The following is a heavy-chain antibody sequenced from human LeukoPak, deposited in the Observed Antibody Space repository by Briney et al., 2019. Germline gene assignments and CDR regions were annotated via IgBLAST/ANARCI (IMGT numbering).Heavy chain of an antibody. Sequence: GASVKVPCKVSGYTLTELSMHWVRQAPGKGLEWMGGFDPEDGETIYAQKFQGRVTMTEDTSTDTAYMELSSLRSEDTAVYYCARDLFDGSSWPNDAFDIWGQGTMVTVSS. V-gene: IGHV1-24*01. CDR2: FDPEDGET. CDR1: GYTLTELS. J-gene: IGHJ3*02. D-gene: IGHD6-13*01. CDR3: ARDLFDGSSWPNDAFDI.